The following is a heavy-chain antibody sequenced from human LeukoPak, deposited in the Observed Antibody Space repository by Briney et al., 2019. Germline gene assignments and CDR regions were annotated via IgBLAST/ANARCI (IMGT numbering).Heavy chain of an antibody. J-gene: IGHJ6*02. CDR2: IYSGGST. D-gene: IGHD6-19*01. CDR1: GFTVSSNY. CDR3: AKDLGYSSGWYQYYYYGMDV. Sequence: PGGSLRLSCAASGFTVSSNYMSWVRQAPGKGLEWVSVIYSGGSTYYADSVKGRFTISRDNSKNTLYLQMNSLRAEDTAVYYCAKDLGYSSGWYQYYYYGMDVWGQGTTVTVSS. V-gene: IGHV3-66*01.